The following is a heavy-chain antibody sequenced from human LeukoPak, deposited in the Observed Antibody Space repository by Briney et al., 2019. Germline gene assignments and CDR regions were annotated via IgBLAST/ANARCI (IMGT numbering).Heavy chain of an antibody. D-gene: IGHD3-22*01. J-gene: IGHJ4*02. CDR1: GYTFTVYY. Sequence: ASVKLSCKASGYTFTVYYVHWVRQHPAPGPELKEWITPNTGDRNYGQNLQGRVTMTCDTSIDKAYMEQTRLTSDDTAVYYCARAKPYDNNGYSAELRYWGQGTLVTVS. CDR2: ITPNTGDR. CDR3: ARAKPYDNNGYSAELRY. V-gene: IGHV1-2*02.